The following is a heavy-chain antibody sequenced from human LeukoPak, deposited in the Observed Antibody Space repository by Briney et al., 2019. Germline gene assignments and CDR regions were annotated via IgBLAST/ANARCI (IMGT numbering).Heavy chain of an antibody. D-gene: IGHD5-12*01. V-gene: IGHV1-46*01. CDR2: INPSGGST. Sequence: VASVKVSCKASGYTFTSYGISWVRQAPGQGLEWMGIINPSGGSTSYAQKFQGRVTMTRDTSTSTVYMELSSLRSEDTAVYYCARDESGYDSYYYYYMDVWGKGTTVTVSS. J-gene: IGHJ6*03. CDR1: GYTFTSYG. CDR3: ARDESGYDSYYYYYMDV.